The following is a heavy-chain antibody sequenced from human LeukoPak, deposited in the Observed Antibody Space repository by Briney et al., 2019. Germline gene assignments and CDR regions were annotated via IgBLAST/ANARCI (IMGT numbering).Heavy chain of an antibody. CDR1: GFAFGSHW. V-gene: IGHV3-74*01. CDR2: IESDASNT. D-gene: IGHD1-26*01. CDR3: TRDGSGSRNPFDY. J-gene: IGHJ4*02. Sequence: GSPLLSCAASGFAFGSHWMHWVRQAPGKGLVWVARIESDASNTRYADSVKGRFTISRDNANKTLYLQMNSLRAEDTAVYYCTRDGSGSRNPFDYWGQGNLGTVSS.